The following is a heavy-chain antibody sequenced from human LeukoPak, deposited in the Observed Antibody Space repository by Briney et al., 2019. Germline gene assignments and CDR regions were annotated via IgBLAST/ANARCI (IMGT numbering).Heavy chain of an antibody. CDR2: ISYDGSNK. V-gene: IGHV3-30*18. CDR3: AKDAEGYSYVEPFDY. Sequence: PGGSLRLSCAASGFTFSSYGMHWVRQAPGKGLEWVAVISYDGSNKYYADSVKGRFTISRDNSKNTLYLQMNSLRAEDTAVYYCAKDAEGYSYVEPFDYWGQGTLVTVSS. CDR1: GFTFSSYG. J-gene: IGHJ4*02. D-gene: IGHD5-18*01.